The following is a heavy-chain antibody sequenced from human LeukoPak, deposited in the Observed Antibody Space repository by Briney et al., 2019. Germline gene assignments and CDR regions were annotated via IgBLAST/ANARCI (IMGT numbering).Heavy chain of an antibody. CDR3: AGGYCSGGSCYYFDY. Sequence: GASVKVSCKVSGYTLTELSMHWVRQAPGKGLEWMGGFDPEDGETIYAQKFQGRVTMTEDTSTDTAYMELSSLRSEDTAVYYCAGGYCSGGSCYYFDYWGQGTLVTVSS. CDR1: GYTLTELS. CDR2: FDPEDGET. V-gene: IGHV1-24*01. J-gene: IGHJ4*02. D-gene: IGHD2-15*01.